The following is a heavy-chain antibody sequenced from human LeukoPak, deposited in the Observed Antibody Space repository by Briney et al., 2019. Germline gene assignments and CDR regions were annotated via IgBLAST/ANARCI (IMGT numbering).Heavy chain of an antibody. CDR1: GFTFSSYW. CDR3: AKSHYYGSGSYDY. Sequence: GGSLRLSCAASGFTFSSYWMNWVRQAPGKGLVWVSRIASDGSSTTYADSVKGRFSISRDNAKNTLYLQMNSLRVEDTAVYYCAKSHYYGSGSYDYWGQGTLVTVSS. D-gene: IGHD3-10*01. CDR2: IASDGSST. V-gene: IGHV3-74*01. J-gene: IGHJ4*02.